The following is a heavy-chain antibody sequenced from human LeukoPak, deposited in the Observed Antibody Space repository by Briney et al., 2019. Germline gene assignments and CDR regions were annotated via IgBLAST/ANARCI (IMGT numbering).Heavy chain of an antibody. Sequence: ASVKVSCKASGYTFTSYDINWVRQATGQGLEWMGWMNPNSGNTGYAQKFQGRVTMTRNTSISTAYMELSSLRSEDTAVCYCARAWSSSSWFDYWGQGTLVTVSS. V-gene: IGHV1-8*01. CDR2: MNPNSGNT. J-gene: IGHJ4*02. D-gene: IGHD6-13*01. CDR3: ARAWSSSSWFDY. CDR1: GYTFTSYD.